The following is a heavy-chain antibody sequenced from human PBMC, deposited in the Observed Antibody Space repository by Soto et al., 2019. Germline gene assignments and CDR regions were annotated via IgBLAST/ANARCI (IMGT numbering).Heavy chain of an antibody. CDR1: GFTFSIHG. CDR3: AKDKVPYYEFWSGQSWFDP. Sequence: PGGSLRLSCAASGFTFSIHGMHWVRQTPGKGLEWVAVISNDGNKKYYVESVEGRFSISRDNSKSIVYLQMNNVRIEDTAKYYCAKDKVPYYEFWSGQSWFDPWGHGTQGTVSS. V-gene: IGHV3-30*18. J-gene: IGHJ5*02. CDR2: ISNDGNKK. D-gene: IGHD3-3*01.